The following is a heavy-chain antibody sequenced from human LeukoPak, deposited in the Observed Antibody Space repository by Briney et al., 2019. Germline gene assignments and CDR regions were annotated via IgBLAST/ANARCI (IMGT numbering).Heavy chain of an antibody. CDR3: ARSDRQWLVGNDY. V-gene: IGHV3-53*01. D-gene: IGHD6-19*01. Sequence: GGSLRLSCTVSGFTVSSNSMSWVRQAPGKGLEWVSFIYSDNTHYSDSVKGRFTISRDNSKNTLYLQMNSLRAEDTAVYYCARSDRQWLVGNDYWGQGTLVTVSS. CDR1: GFTVSSNS. J-gene: IGHJ4*02. CDR2: IYSDNT.